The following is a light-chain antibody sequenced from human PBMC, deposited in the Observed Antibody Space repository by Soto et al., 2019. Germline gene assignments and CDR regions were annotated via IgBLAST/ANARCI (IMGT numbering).Light chain of an antibody. J-gene: IGLJ2*01. CDR2: DVT. CDR1: SSDIGDYDY. V-gene: IGLV2-14*03. Sequence: QSALTQPASVSGSPGQSVTISCTGTSSDIGDYDYVSWYQQHPGKAPKLLIFDVTNRPSGVSNRFSASKSGNTASLAISGPQAEDEADYYCASYASGATVAFGGGTKVTVL. CDR3: ASYASGATVA.